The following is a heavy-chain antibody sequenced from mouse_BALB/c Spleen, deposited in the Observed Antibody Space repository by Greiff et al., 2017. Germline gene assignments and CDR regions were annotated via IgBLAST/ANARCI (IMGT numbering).Heavy chain of an antibody. CDR2: ILPGSGST. J-gene: IGHJ1*01. CDR1: GYTFSSYW. V-gene: IGHV1-9*01. Sequence: QVQLKESGAELMKPGASVKISCKATGYTFSSYWIEWVKQRPGHGLEWIGEILPGSGSTNYNEKFKGKATFTADTSSNTAYMQLSSLTSEDSAVYYCARPWPYWYFDVWGAGTTVTVSS. CDR3: ARPWPYWYFDV.